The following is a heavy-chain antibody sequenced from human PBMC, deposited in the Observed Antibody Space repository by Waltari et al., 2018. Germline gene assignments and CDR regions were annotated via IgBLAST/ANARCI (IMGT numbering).Heavy chain of an antibody. CDR3: ARLLIYGDYPDY. CDR1: GYTFTSYS. D-gene: IGHD4-17*01. Sequence: QVQLVQSGAAVRKPGASVTVSCKASGYTFTSYSMHCMRQAPGQGLEWMGIINPSAGTTTYAQKFQGRITMTTDTSTTTVYMELSSLRSEDTAVYYCARLLIYGDYPDYWGQGTLVTVSS. V-gene: IGHV1-46*01. CDR2: INPSAGTT. J-gene: IGHJ4*02.